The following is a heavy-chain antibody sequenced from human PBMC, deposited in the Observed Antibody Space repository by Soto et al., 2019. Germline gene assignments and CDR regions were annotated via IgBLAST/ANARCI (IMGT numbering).Heavy chain of an antibody. V-gene: IGHV2-26*01. J-gene: IGHJ4*02. CDR1: GFSLSNARMG. D-gene: IGHD1-26*01. CDR2: IFSNDGK. CDR3: ARWYSGSSQFDY. Sequence: SGPTLVNPTETLTLTCTVSGFSLSNARMGVSWIRQPPGKAPEWLAHIFSNDGKSYSTSLKSRLTISKDTSKSQVVLTMTNMDPVDTATYYCARWYSGSSQFDYWGQGTLVTVSS.